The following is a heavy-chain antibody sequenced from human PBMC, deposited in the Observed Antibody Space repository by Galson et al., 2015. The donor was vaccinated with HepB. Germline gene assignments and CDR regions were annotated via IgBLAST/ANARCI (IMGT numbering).Heavy chain of an antibody. CDR1: GYTFTSYG. D-gene: IGHD3-3*02. Sequence: SVKVSCKASGYTFTSYGISWVRQAPGQGLEWMGWISAYNGNTNYAQKLQGRVTMTTDTSTSTAYMELRSLRSDDTAVYYCARDRSFLEWLSPESANFDYWGQGTLVTVSS. CDR2: ISAYNGNT. J-gene: IGHJ4*02. V-gene: IGHV1-18*01. CDR3: ARDRSFLEWLSPESANFDY.